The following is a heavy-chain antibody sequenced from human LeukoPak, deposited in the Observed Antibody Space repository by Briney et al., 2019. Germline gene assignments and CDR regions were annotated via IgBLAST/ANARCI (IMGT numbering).Heavy chain of an antibody. J-gene: IGHJ6*02. CDR2: IYSGGST. V-gene: IGHV3-53*01. Sequence: PGGSLRLSCAASGFPVISNYMSWVRQAPGKGLEWVSVIYSGGSTYYADSVKGRFTISRDNSKTPLYLQMNSLRAEDTAVYYCASAERPRTLYYYYYGMDVWGQGTTVTVSS. CDR1: GFPVISNY. D-gene: IGHD1-14*01. CDR3: ASAERPRTLYYYYYGMDV.